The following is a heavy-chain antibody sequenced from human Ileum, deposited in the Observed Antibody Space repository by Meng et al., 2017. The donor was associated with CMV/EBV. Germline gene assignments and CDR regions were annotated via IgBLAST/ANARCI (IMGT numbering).Heavy chain of an antibody. CDR1: GFSFSSYW. J-gene: IGHJ4*02. CDR2: INSDGTTT. D-gene: IGHD2-21*01. V-gene: IGHV3-74*01. Sequence: GESLKISCAASGFSFSSYWMHWVRQAPGEGPMWVSRINSDGTTTNYADSVEGRFTISRDNTKNTLYLQMNSLRPEDTAVYYCARNCGDDCWHYWGQGNLVTVSS. CDR3: ARNCGDDCWHY.